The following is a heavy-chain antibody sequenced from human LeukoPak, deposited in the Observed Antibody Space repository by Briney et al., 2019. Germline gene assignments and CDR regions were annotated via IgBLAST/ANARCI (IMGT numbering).Heavy chain of an antibody. D-gene: IGHD3-10*01. J-gene: IGHJ4*02. Sequence: ASVKVSCKASGYTFTGYYMHWVRQAPGQGLEWMGWINPNSGGTNYAQKFQGWVTMTRDTSISTAYMELSRLRSDDTAVYYCARLGSSGSYALDYWGQGTLVTASS. CDR1: GYTFTGYY. V-gene: IGHV1-2*04. CDR2: INPNSGGT. CDR3: ARLGSSGSYALDY.